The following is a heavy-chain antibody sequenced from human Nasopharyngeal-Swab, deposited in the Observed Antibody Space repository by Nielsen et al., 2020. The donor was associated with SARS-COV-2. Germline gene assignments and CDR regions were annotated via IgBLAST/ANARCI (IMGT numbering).Heavy chain of an antibody. Sequence: ASVKVSCKASGYTFTSYGISWVRQAPGQGLEWMGWISAYNGNTNYAQKLQGRVTMTTDTSTSTAYMELRSLRSDDTAVYYCARDRTGVIISYYYYYGMDVWGQGTTATVSS. CDR3: ARDRTGVIISYYYYYGMDV. J-gene: IGHJ6*02. V-gene: IGHV1-18*01. D-gene: IGHD3-10*01. CDR1: GYTFTSYG. CDR2: ISAYNGNT.